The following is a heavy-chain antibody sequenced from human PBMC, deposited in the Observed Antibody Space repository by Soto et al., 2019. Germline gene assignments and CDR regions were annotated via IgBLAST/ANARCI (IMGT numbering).Heavy chain of an antibody. V-gene: IGHV1-18*04. CDR3: ARNPAYCGGDCSLPPDY. D-gene: IGHD2-21*02. CDR2: INAYNGNT. J-gene: IGHJ4*01. Sequence: GASVKVSCKASGYTFTGYYMHWVRQAPGQGLEWMGWINAYNGNTNYAQKFQGRVTMTRDTSTSTAYMELRSLRSDDTAVYYCARNPAYCGGDCSLPPDYWGQEPWSPSPQ. CDR1: GYTFTGYY.